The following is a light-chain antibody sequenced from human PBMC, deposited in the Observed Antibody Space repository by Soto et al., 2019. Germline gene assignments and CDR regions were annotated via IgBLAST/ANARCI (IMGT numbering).Light chain of an antibody. Sequence: DIPLTQSPSSLSASVGDRVTITCRASQSITSYLNWYQQKPGKAPKLLIYAASSLQSGVPSRFSGGGSGTDFTLTISSLQPKDFATYYCQQSYSIAYTFGQGTKLEIK. CDR3: QQSYSIAYT. CDR2: AAS. CDR1: QSITSY. J-gene: IGKJ2*01. V-gene: IGKV1-39*01.